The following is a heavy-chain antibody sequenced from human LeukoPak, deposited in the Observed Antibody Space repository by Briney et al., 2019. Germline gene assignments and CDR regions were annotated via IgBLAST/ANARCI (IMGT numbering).Heavy chain of an antibody. J-gene: IGHJ4*02. CDR3: AKDRMMAQ. V-gene: IGHV3-23*01. Sequence: GGSLRLSCRASGFTFSDSAMTWVRQAPGKGLEWVPVISTSGANTYYADSVKGRFTISRDNSKNTLFLQMSSLRAEDTAVYYCAKDRMMAQWGQGTLATVSS. CDR1: GFTFSDSA. D-gene: IGHD3-16*01. CDR2: ISTSGANT.